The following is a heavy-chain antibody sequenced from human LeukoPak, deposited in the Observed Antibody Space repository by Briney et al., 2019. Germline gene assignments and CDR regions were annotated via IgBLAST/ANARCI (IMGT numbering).Heavy chain of an antibody. CDR1: GXSISSYY. V-gene: IGHV4-59*01. J-gene: IGHJ4*02. D-gene: IGHD6-19*01. CDR2: IYYSGST. CDR3: ARFPYSSGADY. Sequence: SETLSLTCTVSGXSISSYYGSWIRQPPGKGLEWIGYIYYSGSTNYNPSLKSRVTISVDTSKNQFSLKLSSVTAADTAVYYCARFPYSSGADYWGQGTLVTVSS.